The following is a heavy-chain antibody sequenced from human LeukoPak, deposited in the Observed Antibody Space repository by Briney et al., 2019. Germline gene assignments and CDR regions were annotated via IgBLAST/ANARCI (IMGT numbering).Heavy chain of an antibody. CDR2: VYYSGST. J-gene: IGHJ4*02. CDR1: SGSISAYY. CDR3: ARAPPPPDLDGYNLGLDY. V-gene: IGHV4-59*01. D-gene: IGHD5-24*01. Sequence: SETLSLTCTVSSGSISAYYWNWIRQPPGKGLEWIGSVYYSGSTNYNPSLKSRVTISVDTSKNRFSLNLSSVTAADTAVYYCARAPPPPDLDGYNLGLDYWGQGTLVTVSS.